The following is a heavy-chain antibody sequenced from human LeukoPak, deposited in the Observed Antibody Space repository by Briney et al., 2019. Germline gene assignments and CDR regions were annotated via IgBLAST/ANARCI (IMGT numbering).Heavy chain of an antibody. J-gene: IGHJ4*02. CDR1: GGSISSYY. CDR3: ARLGFGSFDY. Sequence: PSETLSLTCTVSGGSISSYYWSWIRQPPGKGLEWIGYIYYSGSTNYNPSLKGRVTISVDTSKNQFSLKLSSVTAADTAVYYCARLGFGSFDYWGQGTLVTVSS. CDR2: IYYSGST. D-gene: IGHD3-10*01. V-gene: IGHV4-59*01.